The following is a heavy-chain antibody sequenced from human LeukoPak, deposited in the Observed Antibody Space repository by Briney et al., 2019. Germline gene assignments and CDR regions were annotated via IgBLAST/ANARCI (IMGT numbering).Heavy chain of an antibody. CDR1: RGSFNGYY. Sequence: SETLSLTCAVDRGSFNGYYWTWIRQPPGKGLEWIGEMNHSGSTNYNPSLKSRVTMSVDTSKNQFSLKLSSVTAADTAVYYCARGSSSWYTNWFDPWGQGTLVTVSS. J-gene: IGHJ5*02. V-gene: IGHV4-34*01. CDR3: ARGSSSWYTNWFDP. CDR2: MNHSGST. D-gene: IGHD6-13*01.